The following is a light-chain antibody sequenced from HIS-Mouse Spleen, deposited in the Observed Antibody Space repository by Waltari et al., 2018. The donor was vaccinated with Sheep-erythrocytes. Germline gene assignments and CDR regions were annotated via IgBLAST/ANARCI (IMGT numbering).Light chain of an antibody. V-gene: IGLV3-1*01. Sequence: SYELTQPPSVSVSPGQTASSTCSGDKLGEKYACWYQHKPGQSPVLVIYQDSKRPSGIPERFSGSNSGNTATLTISGTQAMDEADYYCQAWDSSTAVFGGGTKLTVL. CDR3: QAWDSSTAV. CDR1: KLGEKY. CDR2: QDS. J-gene: IGLJ2*01.